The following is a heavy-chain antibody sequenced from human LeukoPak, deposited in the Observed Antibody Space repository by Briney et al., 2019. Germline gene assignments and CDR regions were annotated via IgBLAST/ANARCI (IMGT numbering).Heavy chain of an antibody. D-gene: IGHD2-15*01. CDR3: ARVIFYYYYYMDV. J-gene: IGHJ6*03. Sequence: PSETLSLTCTVSGGSISSSSYYWRRIRQPPGKGLEWIGSIYYSGSTYYNPSLKSRVTISVDTSKNQFSLKLSSVTAADTAVYYCARVIFYYYYYMDVWGKGTTVTVSS. V-gene: IGHV4-39*07. CDR2: IYYSGST. CDR1: GGSISSSSYY.